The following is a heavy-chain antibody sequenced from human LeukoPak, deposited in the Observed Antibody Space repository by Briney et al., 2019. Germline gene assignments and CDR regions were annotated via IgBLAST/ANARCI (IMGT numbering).Heavy chain of an antibody. V-gene: IGHV1-18*01. CDR2: ISAYNGNT. CDR3: ARAMNSWFLLDLDY. Sequence: ASVKVSCKTSAGTLTTYAISWVRQAPGQGLEWMGWISAYNGNTNYAQKPQGRVTMTTDTSTSTAYMELRSLRSDDTAVYYCARAMNSWFLLDLDYWGQGNLVTVSS. CDR1: AGTLTTYA. J-gene: IGHJ4*02. D-gene: IGHD3-22*01.